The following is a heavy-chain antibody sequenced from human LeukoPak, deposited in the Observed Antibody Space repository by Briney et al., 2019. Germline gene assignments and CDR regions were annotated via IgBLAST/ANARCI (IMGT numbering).Heavy chain of an antibody. J-gene: IGHJ4*02. V-gene: IGHV3-9*03. Sequence: PGRSLRLSCAASGFIFDDYATHWVRQTPGKGLEWVSGISWNSGSIGYADSVKGRFTISRDNAKNSLYLQMNSLRAEDMALYYCARGSGWYTENYFDYWGQGTLVTVSS. D-gene: IGHD6-19*01. CDR2: ISWNSGSI. CDR3: ARGSGWYTENYFDY. CDR1: GFIFDDYA.